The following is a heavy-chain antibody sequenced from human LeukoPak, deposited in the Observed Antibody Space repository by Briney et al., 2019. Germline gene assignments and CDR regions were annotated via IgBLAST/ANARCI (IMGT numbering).Heavy chain of an antibody. CDR2: IYYSGST. CDR1: GGSISSGDYY. CDR3: ARDKKLDEIATAFDI. V-gene: IGHV4-30-4*01. D-gene: IGHD6-13*01. J-gene: IGHJ3*02. Sequence: NSSETLSLTCTVSGGSISSGDYYWSWIRQPPGKGLEWIGYIYYSGSTYYNPSLKSRVTISVDTSKNQFSLKLSSVTAADTAVYYCARDKKLDEIATAFDIWGQGTMVTISS.